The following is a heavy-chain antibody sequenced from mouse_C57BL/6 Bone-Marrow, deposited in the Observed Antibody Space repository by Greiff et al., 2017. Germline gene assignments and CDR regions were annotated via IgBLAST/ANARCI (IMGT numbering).Heavy chain of an antibody. CDR3: APYDRYWCFDV. J-gene: IGHJ1*03. D-gene: IGHD2-3*01. V-gene: IGHV1-64*01. CDR2: IHPNSGST. Sequence: QVQLQQPGAELVKPGASVKLSCKASGYTFTSYWMHWVKQRPGQGLEWIGMIHPNSGSTNYNEKFKSKATLTVAKSSSTAYMQLSSLTSEDAAVXYCAPYDRYWCFDVWGKGTTVTVSS. CDR1: GYTFTSYW.